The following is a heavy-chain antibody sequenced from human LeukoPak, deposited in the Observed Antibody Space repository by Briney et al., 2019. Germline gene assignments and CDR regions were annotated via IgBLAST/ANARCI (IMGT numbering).Heavy chain of an antibody. V-gene: IGHV3-23*01. Sequence: GGSLRLSCAASGFTVSSNYMSWVRQAPGKGLEWVSATSSSDAGTYHADSVRGRFTISRDNSKNTLYLQMNSLRAEDAAVYFCAKAPVTSCRGAYCYPFDSWGQGTLVTVSS. CDR2: TSSSDAGT. CDR3: AKAPVTSCRGAYCYPFDS. J-gene: IGHJ4*02. D-gene: IGHD2-21*01. CDR1: GFTVSSNY.